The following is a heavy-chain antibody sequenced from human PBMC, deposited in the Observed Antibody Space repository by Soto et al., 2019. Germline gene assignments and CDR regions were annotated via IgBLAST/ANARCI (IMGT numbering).Heavy chain of an antibody. Sequence: GGSLRLSCAASGFTFSGYAMSWVRQAPGKGLEWVSAISGSGGSTYYADSVKGRFTISRDNSKNTLYLQMNSLRAEDTAVYYCAKVLARYSSGWYYWGQGTLVTVSS. CDR3: AKVLARYSSGWYY. CDR2: ISGSGGST. J-gene: IGHJ4*02. V-gene: IGHV3-23*01. CDR1: GFTFSGYA. D-gene: IGHD6-19*01.